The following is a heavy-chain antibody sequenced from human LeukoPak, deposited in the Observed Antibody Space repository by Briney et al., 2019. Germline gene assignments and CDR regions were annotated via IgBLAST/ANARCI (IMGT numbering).Heavy chain of an antibody. CDR2: IIPIFGTA. CDR3: ARMMGGYSYGSPIG. Sequence: SVKVSCKASGGTFSSYTISWVRQAPGQGLEWMGRIIPIFGTANYAQKFQGRVTITTDESTSTAYMELSSLRSEDTAVYYCARMMGGYSYGSPIGWGQGTLVTVSS. J-gene: IGHJ4*02. V-gene: IGHV1-69*05. CDR1: GGTFSSYT. D-gene: IGHD5-18*01.